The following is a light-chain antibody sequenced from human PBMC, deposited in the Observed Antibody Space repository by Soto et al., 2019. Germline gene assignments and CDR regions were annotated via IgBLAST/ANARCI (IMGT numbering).Light chain of an antibody. CDR1: SSDVGGYNY. J-gene: IGLJ2*01. CDR2: DVS. V-gene: IGLV2-14*01. CDR3: NSYTSGSTPVV. Sequence: QSVLTQPASVSGSPGQSITISCTGTSSDVGGYNYVSWYQQHPGKAPRLMIYDVSSRPSGVSNRFSGSKSGNTASLTISGLQAEDEADYYCNSYTSGSTPVVFGGGTQLTVL.